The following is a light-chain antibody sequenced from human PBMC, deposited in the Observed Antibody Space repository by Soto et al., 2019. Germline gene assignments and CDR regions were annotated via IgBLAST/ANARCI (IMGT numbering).Light chain of an antibody. CDR3: HQYYIRWT. CDR2: GAS. Sequence: VLSKSPATVSVSPGERATLSCRASQSVASNLAWYQQKPGQAPRLLIYGASTRATDIPARFSGSGSGTEFTLTICSLQSEDFAVYFCHQYYIRWTFGQGTKVDIK. CDR1: QSVASN. V-gene: IGKV3-15*01. J-gene: IGKJ1*01.